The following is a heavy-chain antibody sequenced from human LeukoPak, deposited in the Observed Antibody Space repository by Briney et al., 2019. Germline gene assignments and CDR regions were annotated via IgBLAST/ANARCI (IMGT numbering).Heavy chain of an antibody. D-gene: IGHD3-22*01. CDR1: GGSFSGYY. V-gene: IGHV4-34*01. Sequence: PSETLSLTCAVYGGSFSGYYWSWIRQPPGKGLEWIGEINHSGSTNYNPFLKSRVTISVDTSKNQFSLKLSSVTAADTAVYYCARGRGDSSGYYYFQHWGQGTLVTVSS. CDR3: ARGRGDSSGYYYFQH. J-gene: IGHJ1*01. CDR2: INHSGST.